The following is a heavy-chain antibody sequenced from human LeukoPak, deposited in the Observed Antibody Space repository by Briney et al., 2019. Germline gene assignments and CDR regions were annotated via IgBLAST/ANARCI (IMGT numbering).Heavy chain of an antibody. D-gene: IGHD3-9*01. Sequence: ASVKVSCKMSGYTLTDVSMHWVRQAPGKGLEWMGGFDPEGGETVYAQKFQGRVTMTEDPSADTAYMELRSLSSGDTAVYYCGIGRKFDWLLCHHWGQGTLVTVSS. V-gene: IGHV1-24*01. CDR1: GYTLTDVS. CDR2: FDPEGGET. CDR3: GIGRKFDWLLCHH. J-gene: IGHJ5*02.